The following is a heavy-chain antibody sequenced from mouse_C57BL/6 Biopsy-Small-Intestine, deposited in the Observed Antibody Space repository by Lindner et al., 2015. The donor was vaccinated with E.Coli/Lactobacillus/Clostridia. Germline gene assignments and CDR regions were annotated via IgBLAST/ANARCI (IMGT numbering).Heavy chain of an antibody. CDR1: GGTFSSSA. CDR3: ASGWVFYYFDY. V-gene: IGHV1-81*01. D-gene: IGHD1-1*02. J-gene: IGHJ2*01. Sequence: SVKVSCKASGGTFSSSAISWVRQAPGQGLEWMGGIIPIFGTANYAQNFQGRVTITADESTSTAYMELSSLRSDDTAIYYCASGWVFYYFDYWGQGTLVTVSS. CDR2: IIPIFGTA.